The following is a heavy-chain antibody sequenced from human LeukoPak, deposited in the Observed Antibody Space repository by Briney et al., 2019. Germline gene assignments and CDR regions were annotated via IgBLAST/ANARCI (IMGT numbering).Heavy chain of an antibody. V-gene: IGHV1-18*01. J-gene: IGHJ6*03. Sequence: GASVKVSSMPSVYTFTSYGISWVRQAPGQGLEWVGWISAYNGNTNYAQKLHGRVTMTTDTSTSTAYMELRSLRSDDTAVYYCARIPGFTDYGYYYMDVWGKGTTVTVSS. CDR1: VYTFTSYG. CDR2: ISAYNGNT. CDR3: ARIPGFTDYGYYYMDV.